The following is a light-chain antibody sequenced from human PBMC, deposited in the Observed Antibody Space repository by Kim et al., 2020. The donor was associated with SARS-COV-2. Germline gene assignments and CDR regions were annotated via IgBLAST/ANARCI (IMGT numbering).Light chain of an antibody. CDR2: DAS. J-gene: IGKJ2*01. Sequence: GERATLACRASQNIDSYFAWYQQKPGQAPRLLVFDASNRTTGTPDRFSGSGSGTDFTLTNSSLEPEDYAAYYRQQRSASHPGYIYSLGQGTKLE. CDR1: QNIDSY. CDR3: QQRSASHPGYIYS. V-gene: IGKV3-11*01.